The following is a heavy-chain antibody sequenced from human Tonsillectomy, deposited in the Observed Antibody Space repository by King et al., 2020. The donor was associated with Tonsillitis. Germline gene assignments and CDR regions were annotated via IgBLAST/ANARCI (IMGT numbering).Heavy chain of an antibody. Sequence: VQLVESGGGVVQPGRSLRLSCAASGFTFSSYGMHWVRQAPGKGLEWVAVIWYDGSKIYYADSVKGRFTISRDNSKNTLSLQMNSLRAEDTAVYYCARGGYYYYSMAVWGKGTTVTVSS. J-gene: IGHJ6*03. V-gene: IGHV3-33*08. CDR1: GFTFSSYG. CDR2: IWYDGSKI. CDR3: ARGGYYYYSMAV.